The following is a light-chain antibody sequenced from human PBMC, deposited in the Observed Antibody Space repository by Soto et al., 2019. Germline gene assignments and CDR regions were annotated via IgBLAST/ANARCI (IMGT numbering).Light chain of an antibody. CDR3: QQYHNLPRT. Sequence: EIVMTQSPVTLSVSPGERATLSCRASQGVNNNLAWYQQKAGQAPRLLIYGASTRATGAPARFSGRGSGTEFALTISCLQSEDFGIFFCQQYHNLPRTFGQGTKLEIK. V-gene: IGKV3-15*01. J-gene: IGKJ2*01. CDR2: GAS. CDR1: QGVNNN.